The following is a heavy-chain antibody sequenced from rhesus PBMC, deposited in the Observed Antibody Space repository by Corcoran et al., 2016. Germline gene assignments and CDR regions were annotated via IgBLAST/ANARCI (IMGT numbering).Heavy chain of an antibody. V-gene: IGHV1S9*01. CDR3: TRSYEVGLDS. D-gene: IGHD3-40*01. Sequence: QVQLVQSGAEVKKPGASVKPSCQASGDNFTSYYINWVSQAPGQVLEWMGWINPSNGNTGYAQKFQGRVTMTRDTSTSTAYMELSSLRSEDTAVYYCTRSYEVGLDSWGQGVVVTVSS. J-gene: IGHJ6*01. CDR1: GDNFTSYY. CDR2: INPSNGNT.